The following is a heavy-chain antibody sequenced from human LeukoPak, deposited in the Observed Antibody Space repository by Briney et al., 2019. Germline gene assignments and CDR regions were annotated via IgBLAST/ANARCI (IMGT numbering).Heavy chain of an antibody. Sequence: SETLSLTCAVYGGSFSGYYWSWIRQPPGKGLEWIGEINHSGSTNYNPSLKRRVTISVDTSKNQFSLKLSSVTAADTAVYYCASSRITIFGVVWLNWFDPWGQGTLVTVSS. CDR3: ASSRITIFGVVWLNWFDP. CDR1: GGSFSGYY. J-gene: IGHJ5*02. D-gene: IGHD3-3*01. V-gene: IGHV4-34*01. CDR2: INHSGST.